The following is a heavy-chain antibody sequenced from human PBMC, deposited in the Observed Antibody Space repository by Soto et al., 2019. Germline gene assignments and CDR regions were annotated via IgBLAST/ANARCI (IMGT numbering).Heavy chain of an antibody. V-gene: IGHV1-69*12. J-gene: IGHJ1*01. CDR2: IIPIFGTA. D-gene: IGHD2-21*01. CDR1: GGTFSSYA. Sequence: QVQLVQSGAEVKKPGSSVKVSCKASGGTFSSYAISWVRQAPGQGLGWMGGIIPIFGTANYAQKFQGRVTITADESTSTAYMELSSLRSEDTAVYYCARVCGGVGEVVDEYFQHWGQGTLVTVSS. CDR3: ARVCGGVGEVVDEYFQH.